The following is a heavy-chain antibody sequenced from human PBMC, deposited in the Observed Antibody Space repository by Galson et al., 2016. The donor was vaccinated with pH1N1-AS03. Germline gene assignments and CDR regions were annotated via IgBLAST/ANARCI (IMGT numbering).Heavy chain of an antibody. CDR2: ISPIFGSA. Sequence: SVKVSCKASGGTLNNYAINWVRQAPGQGLEWMGGISPIFGSANNAQKFQGRVTITSDIFTNTVYMELSSLRSDDTAVYYCARGLTYHFGSGSVFWGQGTLVTVSS. J-gene: IGHJ4*02. V-gene: IGHV1-69*06. CDR3: ARGLTYHFGSGSVF. D-gene: IGHD3-10*01. CDR1: GGTLNNYA.